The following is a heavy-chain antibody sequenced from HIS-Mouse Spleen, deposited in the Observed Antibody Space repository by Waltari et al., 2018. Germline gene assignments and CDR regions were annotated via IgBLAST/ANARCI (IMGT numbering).Heavy chain of an antibody. CDR3: ARSLYSGSQFDY. Sequence: QVQLVQSGAEVKKPGASVKVSCKSSGYTFTGCDTHWARQAPGQGLEWMGWINPNSGGTNYAQKFQGRVTMTRDTSISTAYMELSRLRSDDTAVYYCARSLYSGSQFDYWGQGTLVTVSS. D-gene: IGHD1-26*01. CDR1: GYTFTGCD. V-gene: IGHV1-2*02. J-gene: IGHJ4*02. CDR2: INPNSGGT.